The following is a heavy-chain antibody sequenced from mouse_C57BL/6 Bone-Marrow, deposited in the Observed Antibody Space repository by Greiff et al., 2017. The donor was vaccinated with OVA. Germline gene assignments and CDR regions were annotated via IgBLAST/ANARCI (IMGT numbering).Heavy chain of an antibody. CDR3: ARHEQLRP. J-gene: IGHJ3*02. CDR1: GFTFSDYY. D-gene: IGHD3-2*02. Sequence: EVKLVESGGGLVQPGGSLKLSCAASGFTFSDYYMYWVRQTPEKRLEWVAYISNGGGSTYYPDTVKGRFTISRDNAKNTLYLQMSRLKSEDTAMYYCARHEQLRPWGQGTLVTVSA. V-gene: IGHV5-12*01. CDR2: ISNGGGST.